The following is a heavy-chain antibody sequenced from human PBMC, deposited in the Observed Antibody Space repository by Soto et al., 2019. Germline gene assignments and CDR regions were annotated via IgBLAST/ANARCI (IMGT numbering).Heavy chain of an antibody. CDR1: GFTFSSYS. CDR2: ISSSSSTI. CDR3: ARDPFSSSWTYYYYYYMDV. V-gene: IGHV3-48*01. D-gene: IGHD6-13*01. J-gene: IGHJ6*03. Sequence: EVQLVESGGGLVQPGGSLRLSCAASGFTFSSYSMNWVRQAPGKGLEWVSYISSSSSTIYYADSVKGRFTISRDNAKNSLHLQVNSLRAEDTAVYYCARDPFSSSWTYYYYYYMDVWGKGTTVTVSS.